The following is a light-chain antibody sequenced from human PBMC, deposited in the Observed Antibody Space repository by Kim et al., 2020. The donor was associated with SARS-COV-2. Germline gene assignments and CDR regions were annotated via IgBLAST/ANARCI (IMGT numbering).Light chain of an antibody. Sequence: PGQTARITCTADVLAKQYGYWYQQRPGQAPVLVIKKDNERPSGIPARFSGSRSRTTVTLTISAVQAEDEAVYYCQSGDASGINWVFGGGTKLTVL. CDR2: KDN. CDR3: QSGDASGINWV. J-gene: IGLJ3*02. V-gene: IGLV3-25*03. CDR1: VLAKQY.